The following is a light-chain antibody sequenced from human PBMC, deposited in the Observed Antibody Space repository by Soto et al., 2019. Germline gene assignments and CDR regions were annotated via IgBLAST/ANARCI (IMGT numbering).Light chain of an antibody. Sequence: DIQMTQSPSSLSASVGDRVTITCRASQSISSYLNWYQQKPGKAPKLLIYAASNLQSGVPSRFSGSGSGTDFTLTISSLQPEDFATYYCQQSHGTPFTFGPGTKVDIK. CDR3: QQSHGTPFT. CDR1: QSISSY. V-gene: IGKV1-39*01. J-gene: IGKJ3*01. CDR2: AAS.